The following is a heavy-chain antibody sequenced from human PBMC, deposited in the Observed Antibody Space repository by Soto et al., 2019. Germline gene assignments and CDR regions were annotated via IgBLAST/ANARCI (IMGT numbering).Heavy chain of an antibody. V-gene: IGHV3-15*01. CDR1: GFTFSNAW. CDR3: TTAPPGYSSSWYDY. CDR2: IKSKTDGGTT. Sequence: GGSLRLSCAASGFTFSNAWMSWVRQAPGKGLEWVGRIKSKTDGGTTDYAAPVKGRFTISRDDSKNTLYLQMNSLKTEDTAVYYCTTAPPGYSSSWYDYWGQGTLVTVSS. J-gene: IGHJ4*02. D-gene: IGHD6-13*01.